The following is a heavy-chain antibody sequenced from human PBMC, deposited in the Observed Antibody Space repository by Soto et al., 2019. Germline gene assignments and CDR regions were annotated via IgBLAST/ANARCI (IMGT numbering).Heavy chain of an antibody. J-gene: IGHJ3*02. V-gene: IGHV3-21*01. CDR1: GFTFSSYS. CDR3: ARGSPGEQRLLFAFDI. D-gene: IGHD6-19*01. Sequence: GGSLRLSCAASGFTFSSYSMNWVRQAPGKGLEWVSSISSSSSYIYYADSVKGRFTISRDNAKNSLYLQMNSLRAEDTAVYYCARGSPGEQRLLFAFDIWGQGTMVTVSS. CDR2: ISSSSSYI.